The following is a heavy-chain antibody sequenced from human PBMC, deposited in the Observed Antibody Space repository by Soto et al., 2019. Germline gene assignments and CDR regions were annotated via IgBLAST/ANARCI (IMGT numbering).Heavy chain of an antibody. CDR2: FDPEDGET. D-gene: IGHD1-26*01. Sequence: LVKVSCKVSGYTLTELSMHWVRQAPGKGLEWMGGFDPEDGETIYAQKFQGRVTMTEDTSTDTAYMELSSLRSEDTAVYYCATDQSGEWELRDFYYGMDVWGQGTTVTVSS. V-gene: IGHV1-24*01. CDR3: ATDQSGEWELRDFYYGMDV. CDR1: GYTLTELS. J-gene: IGHJ6*02.